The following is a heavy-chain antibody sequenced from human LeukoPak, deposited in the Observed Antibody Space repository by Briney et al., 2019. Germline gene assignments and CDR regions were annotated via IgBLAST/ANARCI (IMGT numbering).Heavy chain of an antibody. V-gene: IGHV4-34*01. CDR1: GGPFSGYY. Sequence: SETLSLTCAVYGGPFSGYYWSWIRQTPGKGLEWVGEINQSGSTNYNPSLKSRVTISLDTSENQFSLKLSSVTAADTAVYYCARAKYCGGDCFAFDIWGQGTMVTVSS. J-gene: IGHJ3*02. D-gene: IGHD2-21*02. CDR2: INQSGST. CDR3: ARAKYCGGDCFAFDI.